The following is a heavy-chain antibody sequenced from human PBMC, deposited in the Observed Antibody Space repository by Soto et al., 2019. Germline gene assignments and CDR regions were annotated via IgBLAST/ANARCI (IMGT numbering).Heavy chain of an antibody. Sequence: QVQLVQSGAEVKKPGSSVKVSCKASGGTFSSYTISWVRQAPGQGLEWMGRIIPILGIANYAQKFQGRVTITADKSTSTAYMELSSLRSEDTAVYYCARDRDSSGWYDYWGQGTLVTASS. CDR2: IIPILGIA. CDR3: ARDRDSSGWYDY. V-gene: IGHV1-69*08. CDR1: GGTFSSYT. D-gene: IGHD6-19*01. J-gene: IGHJ4*02.